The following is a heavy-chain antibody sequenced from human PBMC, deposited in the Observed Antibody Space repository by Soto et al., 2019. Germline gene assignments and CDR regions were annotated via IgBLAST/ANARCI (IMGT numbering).Heavy chain of an antibody. CDR2: ISGSGGST. CDR1: GFTFSSYA. J-gene: IGHJ4*02. Sequence: PGGSLRLSCAASGFTFSSYAMSWVRQAPGKGLEWVSAISGSGGSTYYADSVKGRFTISRDNSKNTLYLQMNSLRAEDTAVYYCAKDPSPIYCSGGSCYSYYFDYWGQGTLVTVSS. D-gene: IGHD2-15*01. V-gene: IGHV3-23*01. CDR3: AKDPSPIYCSGGSCYSYYFDY.